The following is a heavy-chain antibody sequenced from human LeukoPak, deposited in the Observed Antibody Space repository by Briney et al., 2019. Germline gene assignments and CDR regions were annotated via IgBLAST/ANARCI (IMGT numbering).Heavy chain of an antibody. Sequence: GGSLRLSCAASGFTFSSSWMHCVRQAPGKGQVWVSRITRDGSSTTYADSVKGRFTTSRDNAKNTLYLQMDSLRDDDTAVYSCARDPGYESWSPFWGGMDVWGNGTTVIVSS. V-gene: IGHV3-74*01. CDR2: ITRDGSST. CDR3: ARDPGYESWSPFWGGMDV. CDR1: GFTFSSSW. J-gene: IGHJ6*04. D-gene: IGHD3-16*01.